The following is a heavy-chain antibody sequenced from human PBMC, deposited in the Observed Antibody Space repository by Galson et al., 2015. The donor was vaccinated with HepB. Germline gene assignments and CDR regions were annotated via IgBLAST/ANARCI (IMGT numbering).Heavy chain of an antibody. V-gene: IGHV3-53*01. CDR3: TTGALFRGYHYMDG. CDR1: GFTGSTNY. CDR2: IHGAGIT. J-gene: IGHJ6*03. Sequence: SLRLSCAVSGFTGSTNYMCWVRQAPGKGLDWVSLIHGAGITRYAESVKGRFTISRDNSKNTMYLQMNSLRAEDTAVYYCTTGALFRGYHYMDGWGKGTTVTVSS. D-gene: IGHD3-10*01.